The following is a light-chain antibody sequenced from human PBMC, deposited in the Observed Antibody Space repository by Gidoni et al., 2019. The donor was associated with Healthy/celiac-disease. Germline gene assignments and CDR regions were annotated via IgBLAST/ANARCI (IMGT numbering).Light chain of an antibody. Sequence: AIQMTQSPSSLSASVGDRVTITCRASQGIRNDLGWYQQKPGKAPKLLIYAASSLQSGVPSSFSGSGSGTDFTLTISSLQPEDFATYYCLQDYNYPRSFXXXTKLEIK. CDR3: LQDYNYPRS. CDR1: QGIRND. V-gene: IGKV1-6*01. J-gene: IGKJ2*03. CDR2: AAS.